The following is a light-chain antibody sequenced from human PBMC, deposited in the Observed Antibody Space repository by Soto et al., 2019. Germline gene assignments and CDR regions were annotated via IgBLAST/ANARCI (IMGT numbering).Light chain of an antibody. CDR2: DAS. J-gene: IGKJ2*01. CDR3: QQSYSTPPGT. CDR1: QSISNY. Sequence: DIQMTQSPSSLSASVGDRVTITCRASQSISNYLNWYQQKTGKAPNLLIYDASSLQSGVPSRFSGSGSGTDFTLTIISRQPEDFATYYCQQSYSTPPGTFGQGTKLEIK. V-gene: IGKV1-39*01.